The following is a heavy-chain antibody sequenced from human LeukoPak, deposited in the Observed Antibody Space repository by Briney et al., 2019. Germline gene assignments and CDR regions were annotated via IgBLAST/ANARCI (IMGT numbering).Heavy chain of an antibody. CDR1: GLSFSNYA. J-gene: IGHJ4*02. V-gene: IGHV3-23*01. CDR2: IGASVSNT. D-gene: IGHD1-1*01. Sequence: GGSLRLSCAASGLSFSNYAMDWVRQAPGKGLEWVSTIGASVSNTNYADSVKGRFTISRDNSKNTLSLQMSSLKVEDTAVYYCARRSGGTCDYWGQGTLVTVSS. CDR3: ARRSGGTCDY.